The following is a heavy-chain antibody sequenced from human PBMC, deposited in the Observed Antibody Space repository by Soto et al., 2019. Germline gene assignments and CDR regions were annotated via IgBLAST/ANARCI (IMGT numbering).Heavy chain of an antibody. CDR1: GFTFSSYW. Sequence: GGSLRLSCAASGFTFSSYWMHWVRQAPGKGLVWVSRINSDGSSTSYADSVKGRFTISRDNAKNTLYLQMNSLRAEDTAVYYCVSHAGYDREHPFYYYYAMDVWGQGTTVTVSS. V-gene: IGHV3-74*01. CDR3: VSHAGYDREHPFYYYYAMDV. D-gene: IGHD5-12*01. CDR2: INSDGSST. J-gene: IGHJ6*02.